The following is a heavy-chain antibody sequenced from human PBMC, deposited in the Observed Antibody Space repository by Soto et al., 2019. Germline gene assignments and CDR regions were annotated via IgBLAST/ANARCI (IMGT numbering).Heavy chain of an antibody. CDR3: ARDIRQRELRLWFDP. V-gene: IGHV4-34*01. Sequence: PSETLSLTCAVYGGSFSGYYWSWIRQPPGKGLEWIGEINHSGSTNYNPSLKSRVTISVDTSKNQFSLKLSSVTAADTAVYYCARDIRQRELRLWFDPWGQGTLVTVSS. D-gene: IGHD1-26*01. J-gene: IGHJ5*02. CDR2: INHSGST. CDR1: GGSFSGYY.